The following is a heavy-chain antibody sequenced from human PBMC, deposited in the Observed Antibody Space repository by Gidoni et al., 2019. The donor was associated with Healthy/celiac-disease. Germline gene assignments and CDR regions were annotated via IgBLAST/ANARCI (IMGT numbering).Heavy chain of an antibody. CDR3: ARGKRWLRLDY. CDR2: INHGRST. Sequence: QVQLQQWGAGLLKPSEPLSLTCPVYGGSFSGYYWGWSRQPTGKGLEWIGEINHGRSTNYNPTLKSRDTISVDTSKNKFALKLSSVTAADTAGYYWARGKRWLRLDYWGQGTMVTVSS. CDR1: GGSFSGYY. D-gene: IGHD5-12*01. J-gene: IGHJ4*01. V-gene: IGHV4-34*01.